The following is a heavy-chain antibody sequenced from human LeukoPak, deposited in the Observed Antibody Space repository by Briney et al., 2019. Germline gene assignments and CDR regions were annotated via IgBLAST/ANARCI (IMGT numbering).Heavy chain of an antibody. CDR3: TRFLYYYDSSTYHDYFDY. Sequence: GGSLRLSCTASGFTFSGHWIHWVRQAPGRGLVWVSRINEDGTDSMYAESVKGRFTISRDNAKNTVYLQMNSLRAEDTAVYYCTRFLYYYDSSTYHDYFDYWGQGTLVTVSS. CDR1: GFTFSGHW. J-gene: IGHJ4*02. V-gene: IGHV3-74*03. D-gene: IGHD3-22*01. CDR2: INEDGTDS.